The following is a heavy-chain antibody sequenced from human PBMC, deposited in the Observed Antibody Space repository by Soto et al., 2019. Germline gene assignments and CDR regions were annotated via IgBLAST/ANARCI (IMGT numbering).Heavy chain of an antibody. Sequence: ASVKVSCKASGYTFTSYGISWVRQAPGQGLEWMGWISTYNGNTKYAQKLQGRVTITADKSTSTAYMELSSLRSEDTAVYYCARDLAPYYYGSGSYYDYWGQGTLVTVSS. CDR1: GYTFTSYG. J-gene: IGHJ4*02. D-gene: IGHD3-10*01. V-gene: IGHV1-18*01. CDR2: ISTYNGNT. CDR3: ARDLAPYYYGSGSYYDY.